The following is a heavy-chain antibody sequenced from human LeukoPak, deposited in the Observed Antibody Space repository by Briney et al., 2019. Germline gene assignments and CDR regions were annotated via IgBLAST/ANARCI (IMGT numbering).Heavy chain of an antibody. CDR1: GFTVSSYG. J-gene: IGHJ4*02. V-gene: IGHV3-23*01. CDR2: ISNSGNT. D-gene: IGHD5-24*01. Sequence: PGGSLRLSCVVSGFTVSSYGVTWVRQAPGKGLEWVSGISNSGNTYYTDSVKGRFTLSSDNSKNTLYLEMNSLRTEDTAVYYCAKSRRDGYILIGYWGQGTLVTVSS. CDR3: AKSRRDGYILIGY.